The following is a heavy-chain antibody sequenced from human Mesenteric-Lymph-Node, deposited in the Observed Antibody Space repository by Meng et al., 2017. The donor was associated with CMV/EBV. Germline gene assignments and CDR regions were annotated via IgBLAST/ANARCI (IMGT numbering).Heavy chain of an antibody. CDR1: GFTFDDYA. V-gene: IGHV3-43D*03. J-gene: IGHJ6*02. CDR2: ISWDGGIT. CDR3: ARLPRARYCSSTSCYTQNLYYYYYGMDV. D-gene: IGHD2-2*02. Sequence: GESLKISCAASGFTFDDYAMYWVRQAPGKGLEWVSLISWDGGITYYVDSVKGRFTISRDNSKNSLFLQMNSLRAEDTAVYYCARLPRARYCSSTSCYTQNLYYYYYGMDVWGQGTTVTVSS.